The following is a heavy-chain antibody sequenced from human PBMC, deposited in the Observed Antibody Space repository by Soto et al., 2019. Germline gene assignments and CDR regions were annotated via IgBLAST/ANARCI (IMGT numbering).Heavy chain of an antibody. CDR1: GFSFSYYV. V-gene: IGHV3-33*01. D-gene: IGHD1-26*01. CDR3: ARDAGGQSGNFIFDS. CDR2: MWYHGRDK. J-gene: IGHJ4*02. Sequence: GGSLRLSCAASGFSFSYYVMHWVRQSPGEGLEWVAVMWYHGRDKFYAESVKGRFTITRDNSKNTLYLQMNSLRAEDTAVYYCARDAGGQSGNFIFDSWGQGALVTVSS.